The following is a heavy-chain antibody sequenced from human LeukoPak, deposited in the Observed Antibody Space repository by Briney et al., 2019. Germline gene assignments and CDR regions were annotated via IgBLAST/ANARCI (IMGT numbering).Heavy chain of an antibody. J-gene: IGHJ3*02. CDR2: INPNSGGT. Sequence: ASVKVSCKASGYTFTGYYMHWVRQAPGQGLEWMGWINPNSGGTNYAQKFQGRVTMIRDTSISTAYMELSMLRSDDTAVYYCARERGFITIVRGVIITPSGAFDIWGQGTMVTVSS. D-gene: IGHD3-10*01. V-gene: IGHV1-2*02. CDR1: GYTFTGYY. CDR3: ARERGFITIVRGVIITPSGAFDI.